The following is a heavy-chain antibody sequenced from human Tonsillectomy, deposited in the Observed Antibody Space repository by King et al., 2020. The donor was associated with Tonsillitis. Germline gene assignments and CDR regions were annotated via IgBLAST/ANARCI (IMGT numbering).Heavy chain of an antibody. CDR2: IIPILGKT. J-gene: IGHJ2*01. Sequence: QLVQSGAEVKKPGSSVKVSCKASGGTFSSCAISWVRQAPGQGLEWMGRIIPILGKTNYAQKFQGRVTITADKYTRTAYMELSRLRSEDTAVYYCARLSGYSSRWDWYVDLWGRGNLVTVSS. CDR1: GGTFSSCA. D-gene: IGHD6-13*01. CDR3: ARLSGYSSRWDWYVDL. V-gene: IGHV1-69*04.